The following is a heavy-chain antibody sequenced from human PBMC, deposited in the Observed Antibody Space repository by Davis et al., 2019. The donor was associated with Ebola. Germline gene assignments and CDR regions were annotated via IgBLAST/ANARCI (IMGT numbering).Heavy chain of an antibody. CDR2: ISAYNGNT. J-gene: IGHJ3*02. CDR3: TTPGGQDSGYDVFDI. CDR1: GYTFRSYG. Sequence: AASVKVSCKASGYTFRSYGIRWVRQAPGQGLEWLGWISAYNGNTNYAQKLQGRVTVTRDTSTITVYMDLSSLRSEDTALYYCTTPGGQDSGYDVFDIWGQGTMVTVSS. D-gene: IGHD5-12*01. V-gene: IGHV1-18*01.